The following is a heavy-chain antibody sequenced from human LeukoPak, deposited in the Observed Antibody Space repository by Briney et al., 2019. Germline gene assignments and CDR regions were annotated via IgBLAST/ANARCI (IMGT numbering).Heavy chain of an antibody. D-gene: IGHD3-16*01. V-gene: IGHV3-21*01. Sequence: GGSLRLSCAASGFTFSSYSMNWVRQAPGKGLELVSSISSSSSYIYYADSVKGRFTISRDNAKNSLYLQMNSLRAEDTAVYYCARDRPLSPYYFDYWGQGTLVTVSS. J-gene: IGHJ4*02. CDR3: ARDRPLSPYYFDY. CDR1: GFTFSSYS. CDR2: ISSSSSYI.